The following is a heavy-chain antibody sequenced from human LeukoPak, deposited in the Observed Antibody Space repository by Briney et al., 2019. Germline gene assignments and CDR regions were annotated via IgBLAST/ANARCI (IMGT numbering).Heavy chain of an antibody. CDR2: INPNSGGT. D-gene: IGHD6-13*01. Sequence: ASVKVSCKASAYTFTDYYMHWVRQAPGQGLEWMGWINPNSGGTNYAQKFQGRVTMTRDTSISTAYMELSRLRFDDTAVYYCAKAHYSSSWRWGRGDDYWGQGTLVTVSS. V-gene: IGHV1-2*02. CDR1: AYTFTDYY. J-gene: IGHJ4*02. CDR3: AKAHYSSSWRWGRGDDY.